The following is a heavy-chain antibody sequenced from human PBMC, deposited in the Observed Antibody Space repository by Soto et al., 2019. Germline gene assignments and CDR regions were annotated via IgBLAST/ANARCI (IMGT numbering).Heavy chain of an antibody. CDR3: ARDFQKKYDFWSGYYTGPFDY. CDR2: ISSSSSYI. Sequence: KPGGSLRLSCAASGFTFSSYSMNWVRQAPGKGLEWVSSISSSSSYIYYADSVKGRFTISRDNAKNSLYLQMNSLRAEDTAVYYCARDFQKKYDFWSGYYTGPFDYWGKGTLVTVS. V-gene: IGHV3-21*01. D-gene: IGHD3-3*01. CDR1: GFTFSSYS. J-gene: IGHJ4*02.